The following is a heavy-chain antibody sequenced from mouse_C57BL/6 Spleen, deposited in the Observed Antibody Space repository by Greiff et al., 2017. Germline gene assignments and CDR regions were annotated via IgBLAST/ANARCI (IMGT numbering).Heavy chain of an antibody. CDR2: ISDGGSYT. CDR1: GFTFSSYA. D-gene: IGHD1-1*01. CDR3: ARGGYGISPYWYFDV. J-gene: IGHJ1*03. V-gene: IGHV5-4*01. Sequence: EVQGVESGGGLVKPGGSLKLSCAASGFTFSSYAMSWVRQTPEKRLEWVATISDGGSYTYYPDNVKGRFTISRDYAKNNLYLQMSQLKSEDTAMYYCARGGYGISPYWYFDVWGTGTTVTVSS.